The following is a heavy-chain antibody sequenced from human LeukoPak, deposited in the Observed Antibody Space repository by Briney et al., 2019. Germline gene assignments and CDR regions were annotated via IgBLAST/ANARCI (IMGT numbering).Heavy chain of an antibody. D-gene: IGHD3-9*01. CDR3: ARVHDTTGYFHYFDS. V-gene: IGHV3-30*04. Sequence: PGRSLRLSCEASGFTFNTYPMHWVRQAPDKGLEWVAMISYHGSDEYYADSVKGRFTISRDNSKNTVYLQMINPRVEDTAMYYCARVHDTTGYFHYFDSWGQGTLVTVSS. CDR2: ISYHGSDE. J-gene: IGHJ4*02. CDR1: GFTFNTYP.